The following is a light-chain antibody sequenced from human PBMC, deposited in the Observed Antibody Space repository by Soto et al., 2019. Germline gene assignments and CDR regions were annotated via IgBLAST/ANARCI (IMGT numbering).Light chain of an antibody. CDR3: QQSYTMPFT. Sequence: DIQMTQSPSSLSASVGDRVTIPCRASESISRNLNWYQQKAGNAPKLLIYAASSLQSGVPSRFSGSGSGTDFTLTISSLQPEDFATYYCQQSYTMPFTFGPGTKVDI. J-gene: IGKJ3*01. CDR1: ESISRN. V-gene: IGKV1-39*01. CDR2: AAS.